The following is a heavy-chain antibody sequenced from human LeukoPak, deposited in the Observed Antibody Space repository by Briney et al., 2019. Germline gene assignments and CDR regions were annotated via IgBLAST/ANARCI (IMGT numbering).Heavy chain of an antibody. CDR1: GGSISSSSYY. CDR2: IYYSGST. CDR3: ARITTGYSSTLFDY. Sequence: SETLSLTCTVSGGSISSSSYYWGWIRQPPGKGLEWIGSIYYSGSTYYNPSLKSRVTISVDTSKNQFSLKLSSVTAADTAVYYCARITTGYSSTLFDYWGRGTLVTVSS. V-gene: IGHV4-39*01. J-gene: IGHJ4*02. D-gene: IGHD6-13*01.